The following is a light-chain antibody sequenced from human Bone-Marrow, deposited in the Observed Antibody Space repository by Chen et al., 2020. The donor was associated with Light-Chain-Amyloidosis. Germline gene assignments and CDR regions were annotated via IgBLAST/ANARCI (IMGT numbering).Light chain of an antibody. CDR2: NVS. Sequence: QSALTQPASVSGSPGQSITFSCSGTRSDVGDYNYVSWYQQFPGKPPKLIIYNVSHRPSGISGRFSGSKSGNTASLTISGLQAEDEADYFCCSSTRRDTLYYVFGTGTTVTVL. V-gene: IGLV2-14*01. J-gene: IGLJ1*01. CDR3: CSSTRRDTLYYV. CDR1: RSDVGDYNY.